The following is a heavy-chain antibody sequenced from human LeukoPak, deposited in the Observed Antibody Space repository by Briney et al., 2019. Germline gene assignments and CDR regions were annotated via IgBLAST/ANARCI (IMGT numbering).Heavy chain of an antibody. V-gene: IGHV4-59*01. J-gene: IGHJ4*02. D-gene: IGHD5-12*01. CDR3: ARGPLGGGYTYFDY. CDR2: TSNAGNT. Sequence: SDTLSLACTVSGDSISIYYWSWVRQPQGKGLEWIGYTSNAGNTNYNPSLKSRVTMSVDTSKKQFSLKLSSVTAADTAVYYCARGPLGGGYTYFDYWGQGTLVTVSS. CDR1: GDSISIYY.